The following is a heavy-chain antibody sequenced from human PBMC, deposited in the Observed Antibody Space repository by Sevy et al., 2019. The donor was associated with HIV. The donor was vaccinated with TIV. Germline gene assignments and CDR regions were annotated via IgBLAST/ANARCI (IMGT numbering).Heavy chain of an antibody. V-gene: IGHV3-23*01. D-gene: IGHD3-22*01. CDR3: AKEAPGYNYDTSGSFDY. Sequence: GGSLRLSCAASRFTFSTYAMSWVRQAPGKGLEWVSAITGSGGTTYYVDSVRGRFTISRDNAKGTLFLQMNSLTAEDTAVYYCAKEAPGYNYDTSGSFDYWGQGILVTVSS. CDR2: ITGSGGTT. CDR1: RFTFSTYA. J-gene: IGHJ4*02.